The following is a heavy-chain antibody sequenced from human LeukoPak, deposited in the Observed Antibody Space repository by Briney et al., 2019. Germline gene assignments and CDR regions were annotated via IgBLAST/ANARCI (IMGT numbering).Heavy chain of an antibody. CDR2: IYYSGST. D-gene: IGHD3-16*01. V-gene: IGHV4-59*08. CDR3: ARLGRPAAFDI. Sequence: SETLSLTCTVSGGSISTYYWSWIRQPPGKGLEWIGYIYYSGSTNYNPSLKSRVTISIDTSKNQFSLKLTSVTAADTALYYCARLGRPAAFDIWGQGTIGTVSS. J-gene: IGHJ3*02. CDR1: GGSISTYY.